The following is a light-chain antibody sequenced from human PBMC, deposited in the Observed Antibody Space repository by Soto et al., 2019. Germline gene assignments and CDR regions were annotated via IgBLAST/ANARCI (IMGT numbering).Light chain of an antibody. CDR2: DAS. CDR3: QQRSNWPWT. J-gene: IGKJ1*01. Sequence: EIVLTQSPATLSLSPGERATLSCRASQSVSSYLAWYQQKPGQAPRLLIYDASNMATGIPARFSGSGSGTDFTLTISSLEPEDFAVYYCQQRSNWPWTFGQGNKVEIK. V-gene: IGKV3-11*01. CDR1: QSVSSY.